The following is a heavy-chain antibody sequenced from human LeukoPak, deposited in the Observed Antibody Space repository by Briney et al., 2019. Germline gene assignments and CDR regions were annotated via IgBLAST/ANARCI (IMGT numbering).Heavy chain of an antibody. D-gene: IGHD4-11*01. CDR3: ACLYSSTSDY. CDR1: GGSISSYY. CDR2: IYTSGST. Sequence: PSETLSLTCTVSGGSISSYYWSWIRQPAGKGLEWIGRIYTSGSTNYNPSLKSRVTMSIDTSKSQFSLKLTSVTAADTAVYYCACLYSSTSDYWGQGTLVTVSS. J-gene: IGHJ4*02. V-gene: IGHV4-4*07.